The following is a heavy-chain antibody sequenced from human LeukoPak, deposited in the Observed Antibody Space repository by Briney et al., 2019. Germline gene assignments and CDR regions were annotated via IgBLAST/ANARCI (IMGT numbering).Heavy chain of an antibody. V-gene: IGHV1-18*01. CDR3: ARKLRGLDF. CDR2: ISASSGDR. J-gene: IGHJ4*02. CDR1: GYTFTSHG. D-gene: IGHD1-26*01. Sequence: ASVTVTCKASGYTFTSHGISWVRQPPGQGLEWMGWISASSGDRNNAQKFQDRVTLPTQTSLHTAYMELRSLRSDDTAVYYCARKLRGLDFWGRGTGVSV.